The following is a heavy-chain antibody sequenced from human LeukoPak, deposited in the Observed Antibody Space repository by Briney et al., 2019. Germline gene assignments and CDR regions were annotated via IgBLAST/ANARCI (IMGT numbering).Heavy chain of an antibody. V-gene: IGHV1-2*02. CDR3: ARDLGIAVGDI. CDR1: GYTFTGYY. J-gene: IGHJ3*02. D-gene: IGHD6-19*01. CDR2: INPNSGGT. Sequence: ASVKVSCKASGYTFTGYYMHWVRQAPGQGLEWMGWINPNSGGTNYAQKFQGRVTITADKSASTAYMELSSLRSEDTAVYYCARDLGIAVGDIWGQGTMVTVSS.